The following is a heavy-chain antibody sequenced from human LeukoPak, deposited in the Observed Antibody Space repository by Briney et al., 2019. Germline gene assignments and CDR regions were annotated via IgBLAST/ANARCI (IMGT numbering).Heavy chain of an antibody. Sequence: HPGGSLRLSCAASGFTFSSYSMNWVRHAPGKGMEWHSYISSTSRPVYYADSLKDRFTISRDNDKNSLDLQMDSLRAEDTAVYYCARVIGSYGDSAYWGQGTLVSVSS. CDR1: GFTFSSYS. J-gene: IGHJ4*02. D-gene: IGHD3-16*01. CDR3: ARVIGSYGDSAY. CDR2: ISSTSRPV. V-gene: IGHV3-48*04.